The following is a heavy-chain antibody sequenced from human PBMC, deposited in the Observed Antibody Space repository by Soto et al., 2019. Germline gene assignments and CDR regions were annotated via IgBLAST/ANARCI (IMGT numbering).Heavy chain of an antibody. V-gene: IGHV4-31*11. J-gene: IGHJ6*02. Sequence: SETLSLTCAVSGGSISSGAYHWNWIRHHPGKGLEWIGYISYSASSYYNPSLKSRVTVSVDMSKNQFSLKLTSVTAADTALYYCANTNVEPRSGGGMGIWSQGTTVTVSS. CDR3: ANTNVEPRSGGGMGI. CDR1: GGSISSGAYH. D-gene: IGHD2-8*01. CDR2: ISYSASS.